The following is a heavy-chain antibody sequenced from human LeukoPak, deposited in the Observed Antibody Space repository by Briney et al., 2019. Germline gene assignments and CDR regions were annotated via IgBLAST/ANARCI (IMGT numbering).Heavy chain of an antibody. CDR3: ARQTGSGLFILP. J-gene: IGHJ4*02. Sequence: SEPLSFTCTFSVVPLGVGIPTWGGSGHPPGKGLGWIWSIYYTGNTYYNASLKSRVTISIDTSKNQISLRLTSVTATDTAIYYCARQTGSGLFILPGGQGTLVTVSS. CDR1: VVPLGVGIPT. V-gene: IGHV4-39*01. D-gene: IGHD3/OR15-3a*01. CDR2: IYYTGNT.